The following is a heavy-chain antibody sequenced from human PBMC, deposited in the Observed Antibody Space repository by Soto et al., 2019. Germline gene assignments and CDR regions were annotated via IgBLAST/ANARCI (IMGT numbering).Heavy chain of an antibody. CDR1: GGSISSSSYY. CDR2: IYYSGST. J-gene: IGHJ4*02. Sequence: QLQLQESGPGLVKPSETLSLTCTVSGGSISSSSYYWGWIRQPPGKGLEWIGSIYYSGSTYYNPSLKSRVTISVDTSKNQFSLKLSSVTAADTAVHYCARHLSGISAAPYYFDYWGQGTLVTVSS. CDR3: ARHLSGISAAPYYFDY. V-gene: IGHV4-39*01. D-gene: IGHD2-2*01.